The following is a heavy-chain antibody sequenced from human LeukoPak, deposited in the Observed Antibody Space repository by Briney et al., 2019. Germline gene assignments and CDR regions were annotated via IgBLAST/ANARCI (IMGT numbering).Heavy chain of an antibody. Sequence: PGGSLRLSCAASGFTSDDYAMHWVRQAPGKGLEWVSGISWNSGSIGYADSVKGRFTISRDNAKNSLYLQMHSLRAEDTALYYCAKGDSSGYYCFHFDYWGQGTLVTVSS. J-gene: IGHJ4*02. CDR3: AKGDSSGYYCFHFDY. D-gene: IGHD3-22*01. V-gene: IGHV3-9*02. CDR2: ISWNSGSI. CDR1: GFTSDDYA.